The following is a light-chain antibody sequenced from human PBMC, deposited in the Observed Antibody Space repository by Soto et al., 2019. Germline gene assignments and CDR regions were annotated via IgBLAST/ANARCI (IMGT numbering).Light chain of an antibody. J-gene: IGKJ1*01. CDR1: QSVSSY. CDR3: QQRSNWSWT. CDR2: AAS. V-gene: IGKV3-11*01. Sequence: EIALTQSPCTLSLSPGERATRSWGASQSVSSYLAWYQQKPGQAPRLLIYAASNRATGIPARFSGSSYGTDFTFTISSLEPEDFAVYYCQQRSNWSWTFGQGTKVDIK.